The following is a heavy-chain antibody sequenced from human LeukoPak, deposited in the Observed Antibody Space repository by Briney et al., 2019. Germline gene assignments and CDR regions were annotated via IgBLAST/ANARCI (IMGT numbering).Heavy chain of an antibody. V-gene: IGHV3-48*02. CDR2: IGDNSAI. J-gene: IGHJ3*02. CDR1: GFXFSSFI. D-gene: IGHD3-10*01. Sequence: PGGSLRLSCAASGFXFSSFIINWVRQAPGKGLEWVSYIGDNSAIYYADSVKGRFTISRDNAKNSLSLQMNSLRDEDTAVYYCAREGYYGAFDIWGQGTMVTVSS. CDR3: AREGYYGAFDI.